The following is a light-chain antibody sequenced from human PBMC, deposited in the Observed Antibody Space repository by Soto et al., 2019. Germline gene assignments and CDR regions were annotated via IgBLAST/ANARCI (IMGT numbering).Light chain of an antibody. J-gene: IGLJ3*02. V-gene: IGLV2-14*01. CDR2: EVN. CDR3: SSYTSSSTLV. CDR1: SSDVDGYNY. Sequence: QSALTQPASVSGSPGQSITISCTGTSSDVDGYNYVSWYQQHPGKAPKLMIFEVNNRPSGVSNRFSGSKSGNTASLTISGLQAEDDADYYCSSYTSSSTLVFGGGTKLTVL.